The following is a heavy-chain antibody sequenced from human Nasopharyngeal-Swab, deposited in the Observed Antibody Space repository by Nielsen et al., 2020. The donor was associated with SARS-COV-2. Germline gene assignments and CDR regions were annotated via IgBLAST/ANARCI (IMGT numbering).Heavy chain of an antibody. CDR2: ASYDGSKI. J-gene: IGHJ3*02. Sequence: GESLKISCAASRSTFSNYAMHWVRQAPGMGLEWVAVASYDGSKIYYADSVKGRFTISRDNSKNMLYLQMNSLRTEDTAVYYCARDPLGVIPPPRDDGFDIWGQGTMVTVSS. V-gene: IGHV3-30-3*01. D-gene: IGHD2-2*02. CDR3: ARDPLGVIPPPRDDGFDI. CDR1: RSTFSNYA.